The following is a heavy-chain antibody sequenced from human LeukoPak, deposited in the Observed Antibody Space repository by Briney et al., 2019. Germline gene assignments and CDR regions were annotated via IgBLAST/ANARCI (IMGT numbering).Heavy chain of an antibody. Sequence: ASVKVSCKASGGTFSSYAISWVRQAPGQGLEWMGGIIPIFGTANYAQKFQGRVTITADESTSTAYMELSSLRSEDTAVYYCARVIDDILTGGYYFDYWGQGTLVTVSS. V-gene: IGHV1-69*01. CDR3: ARVIDDILTGGYYFDY. J-gene: IGHJ4*02. CDR1: GGTFSSYA. CDR2: IIPIFGTA. D-gene: IGHD3-9*01.